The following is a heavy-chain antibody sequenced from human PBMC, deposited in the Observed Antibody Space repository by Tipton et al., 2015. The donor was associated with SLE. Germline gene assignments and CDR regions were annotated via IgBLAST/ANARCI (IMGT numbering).Heavy chain of an antibody. CDR2: INPNSGGT. V-gene: IGHV1-2*06. CDR3: ARDLRDFWSGYYGGGYYYYGMDV. J-gene: IGHJ6*02. D-gene: IGHD3-3*01. Sequence: QLVQSGAEVKKPGASVKVSCKASGYTFAGYPMDWVRQAPGQGLEWMGRINPNSGGTNYAQKFQGRVTMTRDTSISTAYMELSRLRSDDTAVYYWARDLRDFWSGYYGGGYYYYGMDVWGQGTTVIVSS. CDR1: GYTFAGYP.